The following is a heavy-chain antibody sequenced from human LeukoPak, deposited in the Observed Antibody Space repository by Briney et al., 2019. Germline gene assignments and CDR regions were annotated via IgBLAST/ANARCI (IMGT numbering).Heavy chain of an antibody. Sequence: GGSLRLSCAASGFTFSSYAMSWVRQAPGEGLEWVANMKEDGSDEYYVDSVKGRFTIFRDNVKSSLYLQMSSLRVDDTAVYYCARQVAGVNDYWGQGTLVTVSS. V-gene: IGHV3-7*01. CDR1: GFTFSSYA. D-gene: IGHD6-19*01. J-gene: IGHJ4*02. CDR2: MKEDGSDE. CDR3: ARQVAGVNDY.